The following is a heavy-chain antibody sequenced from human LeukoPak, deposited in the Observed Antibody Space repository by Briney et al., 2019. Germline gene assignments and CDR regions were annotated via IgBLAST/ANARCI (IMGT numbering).Heavy chain of an antibody. CDR3: ARDLEGEYYYDSSGYYPPYY. J-gene: IGHJ4*02. D-gene: IGHD3-22*01. CDR2: IIPIFGTA. V-gene: IGHV1-69*01. CDR1: GGTFSSYA. Sequence: SVKVSCKASGGTFSSYAISWVRQAPGQGLEWMGGIIPIFGTANYAQKFQGRVTITADESTSTAYMELSSLRSEDTAVYYCARDLEGEYYYDSSGYYPPYYWGQGTLVTVSS.